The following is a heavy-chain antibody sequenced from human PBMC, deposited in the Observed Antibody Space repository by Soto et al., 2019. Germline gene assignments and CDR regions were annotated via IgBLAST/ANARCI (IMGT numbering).Heavy chain of an antibody. J-gene: IGHJ5*02. Sequence: QPPGKGLEWIGYIYYSGSTNYNPSLKSRVTISVATSKNQFSLKLSSVTAADTAVYYCARYLVAEDATPPNGLDPAGQGTLVTVSS. CDR2: IYYSGST. CDR3: ARYLVAEDATPPNGLDP. V-gene: IGHV4-59*01. D-gene: IGHD2-8*02.